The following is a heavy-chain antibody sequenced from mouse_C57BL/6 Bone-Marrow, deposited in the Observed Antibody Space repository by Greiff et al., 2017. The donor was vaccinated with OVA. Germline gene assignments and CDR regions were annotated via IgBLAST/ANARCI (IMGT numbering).Heavy chain of an antibody. CDR3: ARRGLITTVVATYYFDY. CDR1: GFTFSDYY. Sequence: EVHLVESEGGLVQPGSSMKLSCTASGFTFSDYYMAWVRQVPEKGLEWVANINYDGSSTYYLDSLKSRFIISRDNAKNILYLQMSSLKSEDTATYYCARRGLITTVVATYYFDYWGQGTTLTVSS. J-gene: IGHJ2*01. D-gene: IGHD1-1*01. V-gene: IGHV5-16*01. CDR2: INYDGSST.